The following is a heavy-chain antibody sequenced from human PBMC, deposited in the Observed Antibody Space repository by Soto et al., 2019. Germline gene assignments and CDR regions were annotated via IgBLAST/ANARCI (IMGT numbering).Heavy chain of an antibody. D-gene: IGHD3-16*01. Sequence: ASVKVSCKASGGTFSSYAISWVRQAPGQGLEWMGGIIPIFGTANYAQKFQGRVTITADESTSTAYMEMSSLRSEDTAVYYCALGGGRYYYYYGMDVWGQGTTVTVSS. CDR1: GGTFSSYA. J-gene: IGHJ6*02. V-gene: IGHV1-69*13. CDR2: IIPIFGTA. CDR3: ALGGGRYYYYYGMDV.